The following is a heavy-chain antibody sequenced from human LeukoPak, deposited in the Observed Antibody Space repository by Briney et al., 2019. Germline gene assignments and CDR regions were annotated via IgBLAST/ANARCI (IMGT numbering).Heavy chain of an antibody. CDR3: ARDKGGMVPFDY. CDR1: GFTVSSNY. Sequence: GGSLRLSCAASGFTVSSNYINWVRQAPGKGPEWVSLIYSGGTTYYADYVKGRFTISRDNSKNTVHLQMNNLRAEDTAMYFCARDKGGMVPFDYWGQGTLVTVSS. CDR2: IYSGGTT. D-gene: IGHD3-3*01. V-gene: IGHV3-53*01. J-gene: IGHJ4*02.